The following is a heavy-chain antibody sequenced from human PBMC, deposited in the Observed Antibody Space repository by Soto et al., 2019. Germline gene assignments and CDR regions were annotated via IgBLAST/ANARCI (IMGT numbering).Heavy chain of an antibody. D-gene: IGHD4-4*01. Sequence: TETLSLTCTVSGGSVSTSSYYWGWIRQPPGRGLEWIGTVYYTGSTYYNPFLNNRVTISVDSSRNQFSLKLNSVTAADTAVYYWTTVPDRWGQGSLVTVS. V-gene: IGHV4-39*03. J-gene: IGHJ5*02. CDR3: TTVPDR. CDR1: GGSVSTSSYY. CDR2: VYYTGST.